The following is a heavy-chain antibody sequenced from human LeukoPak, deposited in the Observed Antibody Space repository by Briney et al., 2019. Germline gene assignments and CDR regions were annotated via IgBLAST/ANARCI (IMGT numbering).Heavy chain of an antibody. Sequence: GGSLRLSCAASGFTFSSYEMNWVRQAPGKGLEWVSHISSSGSTIYYADSVKGRFTISRDNAKNSLYLQMNSLRAEDTAVYYCARASSSPPYYFDYWGQGTLVTVSS. V-gene: IGHV3-48*03. D-gene: IGHD6-6*01. CDR1: GFTFSSYE. J-gene: IGHJ4*02. CDR2: ISSSGSTI. CDR3: ARASSSPPYYFDY.